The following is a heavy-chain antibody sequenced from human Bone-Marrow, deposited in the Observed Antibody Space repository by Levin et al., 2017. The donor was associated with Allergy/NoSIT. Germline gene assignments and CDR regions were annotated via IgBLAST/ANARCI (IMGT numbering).Heavy chain of an antibody. Sequence: KVSCKGSGYNFSKYWIGWVRQMPGKGLEWMGIIYPGDSDTRYSPSFQGQVTMSCDKSINTAYLQWSSLKASDTAMYYCAKTSKPAAQGGYFYGMDVWGQGTTVIVSS. D-gene: IGHD2-2*01. CDR3: AKTSKPAAQGGYFYGMDV. CDR2: IYPGDSDT. V-gene: IGHV5-51*01. CDR1: GYNFSKYW. J-gene: IGHJ6*02.